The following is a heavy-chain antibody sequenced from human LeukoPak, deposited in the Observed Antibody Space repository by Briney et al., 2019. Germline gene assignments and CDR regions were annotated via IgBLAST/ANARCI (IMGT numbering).Heavy chain of an antibody. V-gene: IGHV4-4*07. Sequence: SETLSLSCSVSGGSISTYYWSWIRQPAGKGLEWIGRIYTTGGTNYNPSLKSRVTMSVDTSKNQFSLKLTSVTAADTAVNYCARDGGRTSSDAVEIWGQGTMVIVSS. D-gene: IGHD2-2*01. CDR1: GGSISTYY. CDR3: ARDGGRTSSDAVEI. J-gene: IGHJ3*02. CDR2: IYTTGGT.